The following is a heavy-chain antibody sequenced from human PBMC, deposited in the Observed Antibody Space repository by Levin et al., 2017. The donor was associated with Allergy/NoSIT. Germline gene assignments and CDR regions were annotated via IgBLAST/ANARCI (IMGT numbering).Heavy chain of an antibody. J-gene: IGHJ4*02. D-gene: IGHD6-19*01. CDR2: IIPIFGTA. CDR1: GGTFSSYA. V-gene: IGHV1-69*06. Sequence: AASVKVSCKASGGTFSSYAISWVRQAPGQGLEWMGGIIPIFGTANYAQKFQGRVTITADKSTSTAYMELSSLRSEDTAVYYCARGDIEAVAGYFDYWGQGTLVTVSS. CDR3: ARGDIEAVAGYFDY.